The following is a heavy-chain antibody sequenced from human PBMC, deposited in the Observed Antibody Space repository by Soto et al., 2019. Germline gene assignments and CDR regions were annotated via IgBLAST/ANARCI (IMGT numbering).Heavy chain of an antibody. CDR1: GFTFSSYS. CDR2: ISSSSSYI. J-gene: IGHJ4*02. CDR3: ARDGRIAAAGTFDY. V-gene: IGHV3-21*01. Sequence: PGGSLRLSCAASGFTFSSYSMNWVRQAPGKGLEWVSSISSSSSYIYYADSVKGRFTISRDNAKNSLYLQMNSLRAEDTAVYYCARDGRIAAAGTFDYWGQGTLVTVS. D-gene: IGHD6-13*01.